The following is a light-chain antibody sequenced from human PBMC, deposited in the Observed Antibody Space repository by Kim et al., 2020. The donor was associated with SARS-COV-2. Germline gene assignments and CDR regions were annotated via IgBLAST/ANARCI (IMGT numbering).Light chain of an antibody. Sequence: PGGTVTVTSASNTGAVTSDYYPNWFQQKPGQAPRALIYNTNKKHSWTPARFSGSLLGGKAALTLSGVQPEDEAEYYCLLYFRGALLFGGGTQLTVL. V-gene: IGLV7-43*01. CDR1: TGAVTSDYY. J-gene: IGLJ2*01. CDR3: LLYFRGALL. CDR2: NTN.